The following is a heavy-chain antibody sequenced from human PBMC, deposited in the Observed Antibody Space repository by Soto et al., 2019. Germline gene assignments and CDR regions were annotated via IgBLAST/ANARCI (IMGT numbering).Heavy chain of an antibody. CDR1: GYTFITND. Sequence: ASVKVSCKASGYTFITNDINWVRQASGQGLEWMGWMKPSTGDSGSDPDFQGRITMTRDTATSTAYMELSSLKFEDTAVYYCARSGPASGFDLRGQGSSVTVSS. V-gene: IGHV1-8*01. J-gene: IGHJ5*02. CDR3: ARSGPASGFDL. D-gene: IGHD5-12*01. CDR2: MKPSTGDS.